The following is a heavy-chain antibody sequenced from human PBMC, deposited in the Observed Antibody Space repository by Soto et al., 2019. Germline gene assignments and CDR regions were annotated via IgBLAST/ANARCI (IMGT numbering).Heavy chain of an antibody. J-gene: IGHJ4*02. CDR2: IYHVGFT. Sequence: QVHLQESGPGLVKPSGTLSLTCGVSGASVSSSHWWTWVRQPPGKGLEWIGEIYHVGFTSYNPSLKSRVIMSMDQSRNQFSLKMSTVTAADTAVYYCARVRPPTTTRPAAVIYYFDYWGKGSLVTVSS. V-gene: IGHV4-4*02. D-gene: IGHD2-2*01. CDR3: ARVRPPTTTRPAAVIYYFDY. CDR1: GASVSSSHW.